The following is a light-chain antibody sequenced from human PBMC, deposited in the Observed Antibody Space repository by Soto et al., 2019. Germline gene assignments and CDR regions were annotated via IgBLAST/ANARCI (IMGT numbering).Light chain of an antibody. CDR1: QSISNNY. V-gene: IGKV3-20*01. Sequence: EIVLTQSPGTLSLSPGERATLACRDSQSISNNYLAWYQQKPGQAPRLLIYGASIRATGIPDRFSGSGSGTDFTLTISRLEPEDFAVYYCQHYGSSPPFTFGPGTTVDIK. J-gene: IGKJ3*01. CDR2: GAS. CDR3: QHYGSSPPFT.